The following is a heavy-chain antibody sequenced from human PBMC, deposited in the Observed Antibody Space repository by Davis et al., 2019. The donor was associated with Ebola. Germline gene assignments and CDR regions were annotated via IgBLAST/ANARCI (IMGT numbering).Heavy chain of an antibody. J-gene: IGHJ4*02. CDR2: IYYSGST. CDR3: ARGPTVTLFDY. CDR1: GGSISSSSYY. D-gene: IGHD4-17*01. V-gene: IGHV4-39*01. Sequence: SETLSLTCTVSGGSISSSSYYWGWIRQPPGKGLEWIGSIYYSGSTNYNPSLKSRVTISVDTSKNQFSLKLSSVTAADTAVYYCARGPTVTLFDYWGQGTLVTVSS.